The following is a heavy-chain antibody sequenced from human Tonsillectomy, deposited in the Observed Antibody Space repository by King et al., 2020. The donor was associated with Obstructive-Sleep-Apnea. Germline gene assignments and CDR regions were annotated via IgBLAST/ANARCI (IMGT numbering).Heavy chain of an antibody. CDR2: MYRNGDT. D-gene: IGHD4-17*01. CDR1: GFTVSDNY. J-gene: IGHJ3*01. CDR3: ARDKWGLTVTYDAFDL. V-gene: IGHV3-66*01. Sequence: DVQLVESGGGLVRPGGSLRLSCAASGFTVSDNYMSWVRQAPGKGLEWVSAMYRNGDTFYAESVRGRFTISRDISKNTLYLQMNTLSAEDTAVYYCARDKWGLTVTYDAFDLWGQGTMVTVSS.